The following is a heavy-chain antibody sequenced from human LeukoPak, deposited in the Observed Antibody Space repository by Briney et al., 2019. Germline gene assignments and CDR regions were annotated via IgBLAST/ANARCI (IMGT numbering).Heavy chain of an antibody. Sequence: GGSLRLSCAASGFSFSNYEMNWVRQAPGRGLEWLSYISGSGRTKYYADSVKGRFTISRDNAKNSLYLQMNSLRAEDTAVYYCARVLHKRNYDSSTYYGYWGQGTLVTVSS. CDR1: GFSFSNYE. CDR3: ARVLHKRNYDSSTYYGY. J-gene: IGHJ4*02. V-gene: IGHV3-48*03. D-gene: IGHD3-22*01. CDR2: ISGSGRTK.